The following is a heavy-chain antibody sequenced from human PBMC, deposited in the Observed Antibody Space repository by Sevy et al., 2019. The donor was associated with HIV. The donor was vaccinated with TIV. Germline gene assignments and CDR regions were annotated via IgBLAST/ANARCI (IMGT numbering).Heavy chain of an antibody. D-gene: IGHD5-18*01. Sequence: GGSLRLSCAASGFTFSSYAMHWVRQAPGKGLQWVAVISYDGSKKFYADSVKGRFTISRDNSKNTLYLQMNSLRPEDTAVYYCAGGPGLQGYTYDWEVDYWGQGTLVTVSS. CDR2: ISYDGSKK. CDR3: AGGPGLQGYTYDWEVDY. J-gene: IGHJ4*02. V-gene: IGHV3-30-3*01. CDR1: GFTFSSYA.